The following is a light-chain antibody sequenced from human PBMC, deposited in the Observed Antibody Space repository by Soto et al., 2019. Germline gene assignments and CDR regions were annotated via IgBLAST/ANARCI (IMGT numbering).Light chain of an antibody. CDR2: GAS. V-gene: IGKV3-15*01. CDR1: QSVSID. J-gene: IGKJ1*01. CDR3: QKYNKWPLT. Sequence: EIAVTQSPDTLCVCPGERVNISVGASQSVSIDLAWYQQTPGQAPRLLIYGASTGATGVPPTCGGSASGTEFTLTISRLQSEDFTVYYCQKYNKWPLTFGQGTKVDIK.